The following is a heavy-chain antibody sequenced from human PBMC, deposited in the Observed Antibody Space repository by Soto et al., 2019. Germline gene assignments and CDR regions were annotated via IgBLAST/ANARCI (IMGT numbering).Heavy chain of an antibody. CDR2: IYYSGST. CDR3: AKANSGYGSFDH. J-gene: IGHJ4*02. CDR1: GDSISKYY. V-gene: IGHV4-59*01. D-gene: IGHD5-12*01. Sequence: SETLSLTCTVSGDSISKYYCSWIRQSPGKGLEWIGYIYYSGSTNYNPSLKSRVTISIDKSKNQFSLKLTSVTAADTAVYYCAKANSGYGSFDHWGRGMLVTVSS.